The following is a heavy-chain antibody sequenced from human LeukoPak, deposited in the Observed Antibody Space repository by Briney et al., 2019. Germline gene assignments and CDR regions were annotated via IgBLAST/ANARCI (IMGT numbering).Heavy chain of an antibody. V-gene: IGHV4-34*01. CDR3: ARGRKSLGYSYGVRGAFDI. J-gene: IGHJ3*02. CDR1: GGSVSGYY. D-gene: IGHD5-18*01. CDR2: INHSGSN. Sequence: SETPSLICAVYGGSVSGYYWGWIRQPPGKGLEWIGEINHSGSNNYNPSLKSRVTLSVDTSKNQFSLKLSSVTAADTAVYYCARGRKSLGYSYGVRGAFDIWGQGKMVTVSS.